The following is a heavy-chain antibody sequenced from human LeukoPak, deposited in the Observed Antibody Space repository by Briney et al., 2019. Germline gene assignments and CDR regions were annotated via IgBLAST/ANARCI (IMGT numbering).Heavy chain of an antibody. CDR2: TNPNSGGT. V-gene: IGHV1-2*02. J-gene: IGHJ4*02. Sequence: ASVEVSCKASGYTFTGYYMHWVRQAPGQGLEWMGWTNPNSGGTNYAQKFQGRVTLTRDTSIRTVYMELTGLTSDDTAVYYCARGYCDTNDCPPGAYWGQGALVTVSS. CDR3: ARGYCDTNDCPPGAY. CDR1: GYTFTGYY. D-gene: IGHD3-9*01.